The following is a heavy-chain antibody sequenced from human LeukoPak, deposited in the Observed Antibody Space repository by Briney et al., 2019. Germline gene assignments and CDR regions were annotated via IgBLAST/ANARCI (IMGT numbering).Heavy chain of an antibody. J-gene: IGHJ4*02. CDR1: GGYFSGYY. Sequence: SETLSLTCAVYGGYFSGYYWSWIRQPPRKGLEWIGEINHSGSTNYNPSLKSRVTISVDKSKNQFSLKLSSVTAADTAVYYCARVFWSGPPDYWGQGTLVTVSS. CDR2: INHSGST. V-gene: IGHV4-34*01. CDR3: ARVFWSGPPDY. D-gene: IGHD3-3*01.